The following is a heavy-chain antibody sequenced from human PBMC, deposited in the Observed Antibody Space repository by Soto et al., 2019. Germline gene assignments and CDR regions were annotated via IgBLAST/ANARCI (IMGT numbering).Heavy chain of an antibody. Sequence: QTLSLTCAISGDSVSSKNAAWNWIRQSPSRGLEWLGRTYYRSKWHSGYAVSVRGRISISPETSKNRFSLQLDSVTPDDTAVYYCARSGPGGYIDYWGRGTLVTVSS. CDR2: TYYRSKWHS. CDR3: ARSGPGGYIDY. CDR1: GDSVSSKNAA. V-gene: IGHV6-1*01. J-gene: IGHJ4*02. D-gene: IGHD3-22*01.